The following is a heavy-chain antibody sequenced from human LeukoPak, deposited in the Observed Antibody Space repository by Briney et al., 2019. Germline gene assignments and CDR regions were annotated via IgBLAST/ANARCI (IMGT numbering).Heavy chain of an antibody. CDR1: GYTFTSYD. CDR2: MNPNSGNT. CDR3: AREWYFDWSKYYYYGMDV. D-gene: IGHD3-9*01. Sequence: GASVKVSCKASGYTFTSYDINWVRQATGQGLEWMGWMNPNSGNTGYAQKFQGRVTMTRNTSISTAYMELSSLRSEDTAVYYCAREWYFDWSKYYYYGMDVWGQGTTVTVSS. J-gene: IGHJ6*02. V-gene: IGHV1-8*01.